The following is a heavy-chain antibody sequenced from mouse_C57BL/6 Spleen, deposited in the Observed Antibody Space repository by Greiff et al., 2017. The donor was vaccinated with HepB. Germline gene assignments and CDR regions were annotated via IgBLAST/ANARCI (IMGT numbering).Heavy chain of an antibody. J-gene: IGHJ4*01. Sequence: VQLQQSGAELVRPGASVKLSCTASGFNIKDDYMHWVKQRPEQGLEWIGWIDPENGDTEYASKFQGKATITADTSSNTAYLQLSSLTSEDTAVYYCTKGGNDGGWYAMDYWGQGTSVTVSS. D-gene: IGHD2-2*01. CDR1: GFNIKDDY. CDR2: IDPENGDT. CDR3: TKGGNDGGWYAMDY. V-gene: IGHV14-4*01.